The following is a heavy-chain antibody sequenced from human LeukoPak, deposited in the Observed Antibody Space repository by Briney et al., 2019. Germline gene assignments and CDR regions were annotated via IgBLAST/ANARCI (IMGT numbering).Heavy chain of an antibody. Sequence: PSETLSLTCTVSGASISSSSYYWGWIRQPPGKGLEWIGSIYYSGSTYYNPSLKSRVTISVDTSKNQFSLKLSSVTAADTAVYYCARQSSGYYYVFDYWGQGTLVTVSS. CDR3: ARQSSGYYYVFDY. J-gene: IGHJ4*02. D-gene: IGHD3-22*01. V-gene: IGHV4-39*01. CDR2: IYYSGST. CDR1: GASISSSSYY.